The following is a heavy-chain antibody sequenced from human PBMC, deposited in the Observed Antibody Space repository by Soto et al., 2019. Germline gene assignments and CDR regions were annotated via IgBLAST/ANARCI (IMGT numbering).Heavy chain of an antibody. J-gene: IGHJ5*02. CDR2: INVYNGNT. Sequence: QVQLVQSGGEVKKPGASVKVSCKASGYTFTNYGISWVRQAPGHGLEWMGWINVYNGNTKSAQKVQGRVTMTTDTSTSTAYMELRSLRSDDTAVSYCARGVGSGSYYNQYNWFDPWGQGTLVTVSS. CDR1: GYTFTNYG. V-gene: IGHV1-18*01. D-gene: IGHD3-10*01. CDR3: ARGVGSGSYYNQYNWFDP.